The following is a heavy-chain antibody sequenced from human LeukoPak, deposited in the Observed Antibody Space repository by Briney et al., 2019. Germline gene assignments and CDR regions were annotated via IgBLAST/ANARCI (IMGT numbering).Heavy chain of an antibody. J-gene: IGHJ4*02. CDR1: GASFSSGDQY. D-gene: IGHD3-22*01. CDR3: SRGLDSRKLGY. CDR2: IHPSGTL. V-gene: IGHV4-31*03. Sequence: PSQTLSLTCTVSGASFSSGDQYWNWIRQSPGKGPEWIGSIHPSGTLYNNPSLESRVTISIDTSKNQFSLNLNSVTAADTAVYFCSRGLDSRKLGYWGQGTLVTVSS.